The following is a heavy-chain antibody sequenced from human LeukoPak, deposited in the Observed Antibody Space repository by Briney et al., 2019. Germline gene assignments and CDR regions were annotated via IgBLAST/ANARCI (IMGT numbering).Heavy chain of an antibody. CDR3: AKATMIAARPNWFDP. Sequence: GGSLRLSCAASGFTFSSYAMNWVRQAPGKGLEWVSAISGSGGSTYYADSVKGRFTISRDNSKNTLYLQMNSLRAEDTAVYYCAKATMIAARPNWFDPWGQGTLVTVSS. CDR1: GFTFSSYA. J-gene: IGHJ5*02. V-gene: IGHV3-23*01. D-gene: IGHD6-6*01. CDR2: ISGSGGST.